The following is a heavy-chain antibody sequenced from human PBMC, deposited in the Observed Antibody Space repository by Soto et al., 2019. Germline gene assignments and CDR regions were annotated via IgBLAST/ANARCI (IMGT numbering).Heavy chain of an antibody. CDR1: GFTFSSYA. V-gene: IGHV3-23*01. CDR3: AKGGGSDWFFDL. J-gene: IGHJ2*01. CDR2: ISGSGGST. D-gene: IGHD3-16*01. Sequence: EVQLLESGGGLVQPGGSLRLSCAASGFTFSSYAMSWVRQAPGKGLEWVSAISGSGGSTYYADSVKGRFTISRDNSKDTLYLQMNSLRAEDTAVYYCAKGGGSDWFFDLWGRGTLVTVSS.